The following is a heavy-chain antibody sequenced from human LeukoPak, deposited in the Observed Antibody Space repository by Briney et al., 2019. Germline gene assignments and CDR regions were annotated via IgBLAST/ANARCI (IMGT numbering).Heavy chain of an antibody. Sequence: ASVKVSCKASGYTFTSYAMHWVRQAPGQRLEWMGWINAGNGNTKYSQEFQGRVTITRDTSASTAYMELSSLRSEDMAVYYCARPNLPATYCGGDCYWYYFDYWGRGTLVTVSS. CDR2: INAGNGNT. V-gene: IGHV1-3*03. CDR1: GYTFTSYA. D-gene: IGHD2-21*02. CDR3: ARPNLPATYCGGDCYWYYFDY. J-gene: IGHJ4*02.